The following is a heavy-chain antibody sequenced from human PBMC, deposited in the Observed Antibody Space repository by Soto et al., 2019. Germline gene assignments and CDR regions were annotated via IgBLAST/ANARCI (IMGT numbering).Heavy chain of an antibody. V-gene: IGHV1-18*01. J-gene: IGHJ4*02. CDR2: ISAYNGNT. CDR3: ARDLPPVDY. Sequence: QIQLVQSGAEVKKPGASVKVSCKASGYTFSSYHITWVRQAPGQGLEWMGWISAYNGNTNYAQNLQGRVTMTTDPPTSTAYMELRSLRSDDTAVYYGARDLPPVDYWGQGTLVTVSS. CDR1: GYTFSSYH.